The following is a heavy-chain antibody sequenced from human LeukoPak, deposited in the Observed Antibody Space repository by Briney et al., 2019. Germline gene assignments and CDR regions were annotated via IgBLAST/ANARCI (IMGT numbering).Heavy chain of an antibody. CDR2: IYSGGST. V-gene: IGHV3-53*01. D-gene: IGHD3-22*01. Sequence: GGSLRLSCAASGFTVSSNYMSWVRQAPGKGLEWVSVIYSGGSTYYADSVKGRVTISRDNSKNTLYLQTNSLRAEDTAVYYCASAYDSSGHDAFDIWGQGTMVTVSS. CDR1: GFTVSSNY. J-gene: IGHJ3*02. CDR3: ASAYDSSGHDAFDI.